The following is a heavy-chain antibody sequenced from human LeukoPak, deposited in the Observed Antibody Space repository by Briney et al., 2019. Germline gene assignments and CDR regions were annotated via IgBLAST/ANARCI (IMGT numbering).Heavy chain of an antibody. J-gene: IGHJ4*02. D-gene: IGHD6-13*01. CDR1: GYTFTGYY. V-gene: IGHV1-2*04. CDR2: INPNSGGT. CDR3: ARGGYSSSWYTGGDFDY. Sequence: ASVKVSRKASGYTFTGYYMHWVRQAPGQGLEWMGWINPNSGGTNYAQKFQGWVTMTRDTSISTAYMELSRLRSDDTAVYYCARGGYSSSWYTGGDFDYWGQGTLVTVSS.